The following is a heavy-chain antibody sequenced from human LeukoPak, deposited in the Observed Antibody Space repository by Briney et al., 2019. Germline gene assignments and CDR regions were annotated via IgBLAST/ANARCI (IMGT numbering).Heavy chain of an antibody. CDR3: AKDLVVRGGVDY. CDR1: GFTFSGYA. Sequence: GGSLRLSCAASGFTFSGYAMSWVRQAPGKGLEWVSAISGSGGSTYYADSVKGRFTISRDNSKNTLYLQMNSLRAEDTAVYYCAKDLVVRGGVDYWGQGTLVTVSS. CDR2: ISGSGGST. J-gene: IGHJ4*02. V-gene: IGHV3-23*01. D-gene: IGHD2-2*01.